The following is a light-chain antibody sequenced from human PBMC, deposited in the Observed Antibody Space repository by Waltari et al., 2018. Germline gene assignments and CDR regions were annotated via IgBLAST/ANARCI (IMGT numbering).Light chain of an antibody. CDR2: EVN. J-gene: IGLJ1*01. V-gene: IGLV2-8*01. CDR3: SSYAGSNTYV. CDR1: SSDVGGNNF. Sequence: QSALTQPPSASGSPGQSVTISCTGTSSDVGGNNFVSWYQQHPGKAPKLIIYEVNKRPSGVPDHFSGSKSGNTASLTVSGLQAEDEADYYCSSYAGSNTYVFGTGTKVTVL.